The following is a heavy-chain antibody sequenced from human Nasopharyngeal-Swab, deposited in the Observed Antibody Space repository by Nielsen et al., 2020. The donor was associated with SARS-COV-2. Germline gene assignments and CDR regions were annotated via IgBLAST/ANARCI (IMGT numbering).Heavy chain of an antibody. V-gene: IGHV3-74*01. CDR2: INSDGSNT. CDR1: GFTFSAYW. J-gene: IGHJ6*02. D-gene: IGHD3-16*01. Sequence: GESLKISCTASGFTFSAYWMYWVRQAPGKGLVWVSRINSDGSNTAYADSVKGRFSISRDNAKNTVYLQINSLRVEDTAVYYCVVAYYVWGSSRGMDVWGQGTTVTVSS. CDR3: VVAYYVWGSSRGMDV.